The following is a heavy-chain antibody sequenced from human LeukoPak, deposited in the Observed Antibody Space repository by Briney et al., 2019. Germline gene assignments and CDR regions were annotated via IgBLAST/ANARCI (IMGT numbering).Heavy chain of an antibody. CDR1: GFTLDDYG. V-gene: IGHV3-20*04. CDR2: INWNGDNT. J-gene: IGHJ4*02. Sequence: GGSLRLSCAASGFTLDDYGMSWVRHAPGKGLEWVSGINWNGDNTGYGDSVKGRFTISRDNAKNSLYLQMNGLRAEDTALYYCARSRANYDYVWGSLNYWGQGTLVTVSS. D-gene: IGHD3-16*01. CDR3: ARSRANYDYVWGSLNY.